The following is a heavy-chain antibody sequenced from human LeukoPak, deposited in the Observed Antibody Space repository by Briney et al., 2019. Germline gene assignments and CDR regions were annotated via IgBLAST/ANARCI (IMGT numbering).Heavy chain of an antibody. CDR1: GFTFSNAW. Sequence: GGSLRLSCAASGFTFSNAWMSWVRQAPGKGLEWVAVISYDGSNKYNADSVKGRFTISRDNSKNTLYLQMNSLRAEDTAVYYCAKVRYSSSHYYGMDVWGQGTTVTVSS. V-gene: IGHV3-30*18. CDR3: AKVRYSSSHYYGMDV. J-gene: IGHJ6*02. D-gene: IGHD6-13*01. CDR2: ISYDGSNK.